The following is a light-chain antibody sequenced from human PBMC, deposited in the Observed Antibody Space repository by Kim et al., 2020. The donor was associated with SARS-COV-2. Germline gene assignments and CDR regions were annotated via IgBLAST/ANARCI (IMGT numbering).Light chain of an antibody. CDR1: QSVKNN. J-gene: IGKJ4*01. Sequence: IVMTQSPATLSVSPGERVTLSCRASQSVKNNLAWYQQRPGQAPRLLIYSASTRATDVSPRFSGSGSGTEFIRPIRSLQSEDLAVYYCHQYNDWSPLTFGGGTKVEIK. CDR2: SAS. CDR3: HQYNDWSPLT. V-gene: IGKV3-15*01.